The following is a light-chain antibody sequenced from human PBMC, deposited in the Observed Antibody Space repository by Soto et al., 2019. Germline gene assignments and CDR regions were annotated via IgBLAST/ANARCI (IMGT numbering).Light chain of an antibody. J-gene: IGLJ1*01. CDR2: DVS. V-gene: IGLV2-8*01. Sequence: QSVLTQPPSASGSPGQSVAISCTGTSSDVGGYDYDSWYQQHPGKAPKLMIYDVSKRPSGVPDRFSGSKSGNTASLTVSGLQAEDEADYYCSSYAGTYIVFGTG. CDR3: SSYAGTYIV. CDR1: SSDVGGYDY.